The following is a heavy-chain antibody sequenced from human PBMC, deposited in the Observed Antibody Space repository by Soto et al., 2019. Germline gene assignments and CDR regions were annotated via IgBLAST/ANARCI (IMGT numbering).Heavy chain of an antibody. CDR3: ARGGGQYFDY. CDR2: ISSSSSYI. V-gene: IGHV3-21*01. J-gene: IGHJ4*02. Sequence: EVQLVESGGGLVKPGGCLRLSCAASGFTFSSYSMNWVRQAPGKGLEWVSSISSSSSYIYYADSVKGRFTISRDNAKNSLYLQMNSLRAEDTAVYYCARGGGQYFDYWGQGTLVTVSS. D-gene: IGHD3-10*01. CDR1: GFTFSSYS.